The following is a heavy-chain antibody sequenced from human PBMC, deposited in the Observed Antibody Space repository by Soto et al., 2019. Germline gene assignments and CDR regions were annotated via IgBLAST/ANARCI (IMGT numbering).Heavy chain of an antibody. J-gene: IGHJ4*02. CDR2: INTIFGTT. CDR1: GGTYA. D-gene: IGHD1-1*01. Sequence: QVQLVQAGAEVKKPGSSVKVSCKASGGTYAISWVRQAPGQGLEWMGGINTIFGTTNYAQRFQGRVTITADESTSTAYMELSSLRSEDTAVYYCARENVCRTSYYFDYWGQGTLVTVSS. V-gene: IGHV1-69*01. CDR3: ARENVCRTSYYFDY.